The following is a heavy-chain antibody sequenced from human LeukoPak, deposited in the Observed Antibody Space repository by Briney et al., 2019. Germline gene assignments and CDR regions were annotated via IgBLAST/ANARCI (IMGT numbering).Heavy chain of an antibody. CDR3: ARGGLLWFGGGYDY. Sequence: SETLSLTCAVYGGSFSGYYWSWIRQPPGKGLEWIGEINHSGSTNYNPSLKSRVTISVDTSKNQFSLKLSSVTAADTAVYYCARGGLLWFGGGYDYWGQGTLVTVSS. CDR2: INHSGST. V-gene: IGHV4-34*01. D-gene: IGHD3-10*01. J-gene: IGHJ4*02. CDR1: GGSFSGYY.